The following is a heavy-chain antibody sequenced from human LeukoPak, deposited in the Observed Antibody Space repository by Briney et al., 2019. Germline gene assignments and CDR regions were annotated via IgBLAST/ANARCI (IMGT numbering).Heavy chain of an antibody. CDR3: ARVGRGPVDL. CDR1: RGSISTYY. J-gene: IGHJ5*02. V-gene: IGHV4-59*01. Sequence: PSETLSLTCTVSRGSISTYYWSWIRKHPGKGMEWIGYIYYDGSPKYHPSLKSRVTISVDTSKNQFSLKLSSVAAADTAVYYCARVGRGPVDLWGQGTLVTVSS. D-gene: IGHD2-15*01. CDR2: IYYDGSP.